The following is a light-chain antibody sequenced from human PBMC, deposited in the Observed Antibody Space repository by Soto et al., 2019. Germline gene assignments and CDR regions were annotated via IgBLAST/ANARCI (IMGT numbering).Light chain of an antibody. CDR1: SSNIGKNN. J-gene: IGLJ1*01. V-gene: IGLV1-47*01. CDR2: RSN. CDR3: AAWDDSLSAYV. Sequence: QPVLTQPPSASGTPGQRVIISCFGSSSNIGKNNIYWYQQLPGTAPKVLIYRSNQRPSGVPDRFSGSKSGTSASLAISGLRSEDEADYNCAAWDDSLSAYVFGTGTKLTVL.